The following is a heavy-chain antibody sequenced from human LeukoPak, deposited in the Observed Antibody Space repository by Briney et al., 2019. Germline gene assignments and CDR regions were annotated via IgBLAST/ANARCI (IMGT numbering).Heavy chain of an antibody. Sequence: GASVTVSFTASGYIFTNYGICRVRQAPGQGLGWVGWISGYNDNVHYAQKLQGRVTMTRETSTSTVYMELRSLSSDDTAIYYCARDGNDVMDYWGQGTQVTVSS. J-gene: IGHJ4*02. D-gene: IGHD1-1*01. CDR3: ARDGNDVMDY. V-gene: IGHV1-18*01. CDR1: GYIFTNYG. CDR2: ISGYNDNV.